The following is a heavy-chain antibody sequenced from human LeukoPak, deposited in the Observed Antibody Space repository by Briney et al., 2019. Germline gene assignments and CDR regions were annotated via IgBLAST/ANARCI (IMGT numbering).Heavy chain of an antibody. V-gene: IGHV3-48*03. D-gene: IGHD6-13*01. Sequence: GGSLRLSCAASGFTFSSYEMNWVRQAPGKGLEWVSYISSSGSTIYYADSVKGRFTISRDNAKNSLYLQMDSLRAEDTAVYYCARDFKTYSSSSWWGQGTLVTVSS. CDR3: ARDFKTYSSSSW. CDR1: GFTFSSYE. CDR2: ISSSGSTI. J-gene: IGHJ4*02.